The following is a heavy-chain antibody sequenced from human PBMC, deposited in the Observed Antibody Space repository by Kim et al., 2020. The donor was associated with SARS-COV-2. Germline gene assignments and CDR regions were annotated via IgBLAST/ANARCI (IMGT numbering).Heavy chain of an antibody. J-gene: IGHJ4*01. CDR2: IYYSGST. D-gene: IGHD4-17*01. Sequence: SETLSLTCTVSGGSISSSSYYWGWIRQPPGKGLEWIGSIYYSGSTYYNPSLKSRVTISVDTSKNQFSLKLSSVTAADTAVYYCARLGTGYGGNSGLDYLG. CDR3: ARLGTGYGGNSGLDY. CDR1: GGSISSSSYY. V-gene: IGHV4-39*01.